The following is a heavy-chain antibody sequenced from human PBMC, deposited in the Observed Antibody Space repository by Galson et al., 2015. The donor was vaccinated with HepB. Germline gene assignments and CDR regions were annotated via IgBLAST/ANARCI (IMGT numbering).Heavy chain of an antibody. CDR1: GYSFTSYW. Sequence: QSGAEVKKPGESLRISCKGSGYSFTSYWISWVRQMPGKGLEWMGRIDPSDSYTNYSPSFQGHVTISADKSISTAYLQWSSLKASDTAMYYCARHQHSGSYYGYWYFDLWGRGTLVTVSS. J-gene: IGHJ2*01. D-gene: IGHD1-26*01. CDR3: ARHQHSGSYYGYWYFDL. V-gene: IGHV5-10-1*01. CDR2: IDPSDSYT.